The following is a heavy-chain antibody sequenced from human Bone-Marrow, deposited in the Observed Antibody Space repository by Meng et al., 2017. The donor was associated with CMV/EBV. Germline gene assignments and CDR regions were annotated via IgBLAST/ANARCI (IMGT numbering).Heavy chain of an antibody. Sequence: VQLVVSGGGVVPLGRSLRLSCAASGFTFSSYAMHWVCQAPGKGLEWVAVISYDGSNKYYADSVKGRFTVSRDNSKNIMYLQMNNLRGEDTARYYCAKDPGSGYWVYWGQGTLVTVSS. D-gene: IGHD3-22*01. V-gene: IGHV3-30-3*01. CDR2: ISYDGSNK. CDR1: GFTFSSYA. CDR3: AKDPGSGYWVY. J-gene: IGHJ4*01.